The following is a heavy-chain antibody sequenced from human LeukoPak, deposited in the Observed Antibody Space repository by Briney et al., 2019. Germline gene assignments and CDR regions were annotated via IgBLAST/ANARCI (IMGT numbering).Heavy chain of an antibody. CDR3: AKWSGDYPSYYLDY. CDR2: IYSGGST. D-gene: IGHD4-17*01. V-gene: IGHV3-66*01. Sequence: GGSLRLSCAASGFSVSRNYMTWVRQAPGEGLEWVSLIYSGGSTSYADSVKGRFTISRDNSKNTLYLQMNSLRAEDTAVYSCAKWSGDYPSYYLDYWGQGTLVTVSS. CDR1: GFSVSRNY. J-gene: IGHJ4*02.